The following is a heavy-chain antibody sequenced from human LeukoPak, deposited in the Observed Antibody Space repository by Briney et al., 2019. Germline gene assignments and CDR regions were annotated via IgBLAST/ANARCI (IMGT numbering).Heavy chain of an antibody. Sequence: GSLRLSCAASGFTFSSYWMSWVRQAPGKGLEWIGEINHSGRTNCNPSLKSRVSISVDTSKNQFSLNLTSVTAADTAIYYCARESPGYSTSWYMFGVWFDPWGQGTLVTVSS. V-gene: IGHV4-34*01. CDR1: GFTFSSYW. CDR3: ARESPGYSTSWYMFGVWFDP. D-gene: IGHD6-13*01. CDR2: INHSGRT. J-gene: IGHJ5*02.